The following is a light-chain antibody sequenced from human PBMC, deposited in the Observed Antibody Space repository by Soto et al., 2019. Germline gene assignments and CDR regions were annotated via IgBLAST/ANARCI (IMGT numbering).Light chain of an antibody. V-gene: IGLV2-11*01. J-gene: IGLJ1*01. CDR3: CSYAGSYTYV. CDR1: SSDVGGSNY. Sequence: QSALTQPRSVSGSPGQSVTISCTGTSSDVGGSNYVSWYQRHPDKAPKLMIYDVTKRPSGVPDRFSGSRSGNTASLTISGLQAEDEADYYCCSYAGSYTYVFGTGTKLTVL. CDR2: DVT.